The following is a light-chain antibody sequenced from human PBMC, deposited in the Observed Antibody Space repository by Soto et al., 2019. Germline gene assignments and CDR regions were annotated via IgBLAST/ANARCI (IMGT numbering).Light chain of an antibody. Sequence: QSALTQPPSASGSPGQSVTISCTGTSSDVGGYNYVSWYQQHPGKAPKLMIYEVSKRPSGVPDRFSGSKSGNTASLTVSGLQAEDEADYYCSSHAGSKRVFGTGTKLIVL. CDR2: EVS. V-gene: IGLV2-8*01. CDR1: SSDVGGYNY. CDR3: SSHAGSKRV. J-gene: IGLJ1*01.